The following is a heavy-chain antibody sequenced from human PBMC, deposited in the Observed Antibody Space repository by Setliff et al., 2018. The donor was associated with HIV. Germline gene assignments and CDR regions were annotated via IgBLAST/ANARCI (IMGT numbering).Heavy chain of an antibody. CDR2: INPNSGGT. Sequence: ASVKVSCKASGYTFTGYYMHWVRQAPGQGLEWMGWINPNSGGTNYAQKCQGRVTMTTDKSISTAYMELSRLRSDDTAVYYCARGLDIVVVVAAPEYGMDVWGQGTPVTVSS. D-gene: IGHD2-15*01. CDR3: ARGLDIVVVVAAPEYGMDV. V-gene: IGHV1-2*02. J-gene: IGHJ6*02. CDR1: GYTFTGYY.